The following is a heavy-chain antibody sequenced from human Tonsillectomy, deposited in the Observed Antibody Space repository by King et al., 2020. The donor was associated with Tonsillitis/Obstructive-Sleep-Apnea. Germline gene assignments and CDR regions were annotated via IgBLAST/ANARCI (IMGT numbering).Heavy chain of an antibody. J-gene: IGHJ4*02. V-gene: IGHV3-30*01. CDR1: GFTLRVYA. D-gene: IGHD6-6*01. CDR3: AKDAGTSSSSFSDY. Sequence: VQLVESGGGVVHPGTSLRLSCAASGFTLRVYAMHWVRQAPGKGLEWVAVNSYDGRNDYYADSVMGRFTVSRDNSKNTLYLQMNSLRAEDTAVYYCAKDAGTSSSSFSDYWGQGTLVTVSS. CDR2: NSYDGRND.